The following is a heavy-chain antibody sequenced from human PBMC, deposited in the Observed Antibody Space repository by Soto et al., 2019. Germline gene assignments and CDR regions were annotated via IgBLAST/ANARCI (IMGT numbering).Heavy chain of an antibody. CDR3: ARGGKEVVYYMAV. Sequence: GGSLRLSCAASGFTFRSYGMHCVRQAPGKGLEWVAVIWYDGSNKYYADSVKGRFTISRDNSKNTLYLQMNSLRAEDTAVYYCARGGKEVVYYMAVWGKGTTVPVSS. D-gene: IGHD2-15*01. J-gene: IGHJ6*03. CDR2: IWYDGSNK. V-gene: IGHV3-33*01. CDR1: GFTFRSYG.